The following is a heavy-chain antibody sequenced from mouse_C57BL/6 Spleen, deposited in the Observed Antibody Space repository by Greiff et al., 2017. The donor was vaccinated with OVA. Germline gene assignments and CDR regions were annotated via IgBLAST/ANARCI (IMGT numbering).Heavy chain of an antibody. J-gene: IGHJ2*01. CDR2: IDPSDSYT. CDR3: ARRSPDY. CDR1: GYTFTSYW. Sequence: QVQLKQPGAELVKPGASVKLSCKASGYTFTSYWMQWVKQRPGQGLEWIGEIDPSDSYTNYNQKFKGKATLTVDTSSSTAYMQLSSLTSEDSAVYYCARRSPDYWGQGTTLTVSS. V-gene: IGHV1-50*01.